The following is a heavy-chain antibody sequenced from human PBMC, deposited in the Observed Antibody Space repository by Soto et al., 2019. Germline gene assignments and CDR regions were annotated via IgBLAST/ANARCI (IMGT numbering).Heavy chain of an antibody. D-gene: IGHD3-9*01. J-gene: IGHJ5*02. CDR2: ISWNSGSI. CDR1: GFTFDDYA. CDR3: AKDLRPGLYYDILTGYYGNWFDP. V-gene: IGHV3-9*01. Sequence: EVQLVESGGGLVQPGRSLRLSCAASGFTFDDYAMHWVRQAPGKGLEWVSGISWNSGSIGYADSVKGRFTISRDNAKNSLYLQMNSLRAEDTALYYCAKDLRPGLYYDILTGYYGNWFDPWGQGTLVTVSS.